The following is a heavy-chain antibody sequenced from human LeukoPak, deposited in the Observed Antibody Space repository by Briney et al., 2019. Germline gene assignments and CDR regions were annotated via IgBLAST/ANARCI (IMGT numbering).Heavy chain of an antibody. CDR2: IRSKDYGATP. J-gene: IGHJ4*02. CDR3: TRVGPSGGLWGFLDY. CDR1: GFTFGDYG. V-gene: IGHV3-49*04. D-gene: IGHD6-19*01. Sequence: GGSLTLSCTASGFTFGDYGMSWVRQAPGKVLEGVGFIRSKDYGATPEYAASVKGRFTISRDNSKNIAYMQMNGLKTEDTAVYYCTRVGPSGGLWGFLDYWGQGTLVTVSS.